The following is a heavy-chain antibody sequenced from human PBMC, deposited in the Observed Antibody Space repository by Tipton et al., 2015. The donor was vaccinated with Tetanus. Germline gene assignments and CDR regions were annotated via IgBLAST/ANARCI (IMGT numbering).Heavy chain of an antibody. CDR3: AREADCSGGSCFSGDFDN. D-gene: IGHD2-15*01. V-gene: IGHV3-33*01. CDR2: SWYDGTDK. CDR1: GFIFSSYG. J-gene: IGHJ4*02. Sequence: SGFIFSSYGIHWVRQAPGKGLEWVAVSWYDGTDKYYADSVKGRFTISRDNSKNALYLQMNSLRAEDVAVYYCAREADCSGGSCFSGDFDNWGQGTQVTVSS.